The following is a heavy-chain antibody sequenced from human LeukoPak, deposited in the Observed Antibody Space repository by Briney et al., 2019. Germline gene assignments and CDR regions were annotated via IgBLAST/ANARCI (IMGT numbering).Heavy chain of an antibody. CDR3: ARGLVVTAAAYNWFDP. CDR2: IYHSGST. D-gene: IGHD2-21*02. V-gene: IGHV4-38-2*02. J-gene: IGHJ5*02. Sequence: PSETLSLTCTVSGYSISSGYYRGWIRQPPGKGLEWIGSIYHSGSTNYNPSLKSRVTISVDKSKNQFSLKLSSVTAADTAVYYCARGLVVTAAAYNWFDPWGQGTLVTVSS. CDR1: GYSISSGYY.